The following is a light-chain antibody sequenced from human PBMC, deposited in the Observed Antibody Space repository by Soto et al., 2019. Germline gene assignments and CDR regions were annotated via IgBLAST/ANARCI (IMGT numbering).Light chain of an antibody. CDR3: QSWGTGFRV. V-gene: IGLV4-69*01. Sequence: QLVLTQSPSASASLGASVKLTCTLSSGHSSYTIACHQQQPEKGPRYLMKLNSDGSHRKGDGIPDRFSGSSSGAERYLTSSSLQSEDEADYYCQSWGTGFRVFGGGTKLTV. CDR2: LNSDGSH. CDR1: SGHSSYT. J-gene: IGLJ3*02.